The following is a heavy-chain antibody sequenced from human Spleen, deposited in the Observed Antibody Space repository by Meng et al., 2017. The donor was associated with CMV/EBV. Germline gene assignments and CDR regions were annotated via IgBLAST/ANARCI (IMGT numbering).Heavy chain of an antibody. CDR3: ARESGGRPSHYFDY. Sequence: SETLSLTCTVSGGSISSYYWSWIRQPPGKGLEWIGYIYYSGSTNYNPSLKSRVTISVDTSKNQFSLKLSSVTAADTAVYYCARESGGRPSHYFDYWGQGTLVTVSS. CDR2: IYYSGST. J-gene: IGHJ4*02. D-gene: IGHD1-26*01. CDR1: GGSISSYY. V-gene: IGHV4-59*01.